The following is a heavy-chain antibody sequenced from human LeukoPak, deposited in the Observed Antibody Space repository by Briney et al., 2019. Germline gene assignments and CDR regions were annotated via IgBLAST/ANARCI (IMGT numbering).Heavy chain of an antibody. V-gene: IGHV1-18*01. CDR1: GYTFTGYG. D-gene: IGHD6-13*01. Sequence: ASVKVSCKASGYTFTGYGISRVRQAPGQGLEWMGWISAYNGNTNYAQKLQGRVTMTTDTSTSTAYMELRSLRSDDTAVYYCASSSSWYENWNYWGQGTLVTVSS. CDR2: ISAYNGNT. J-gene: IGHJ4*02. CDR3: ASSSSWYENWNY.